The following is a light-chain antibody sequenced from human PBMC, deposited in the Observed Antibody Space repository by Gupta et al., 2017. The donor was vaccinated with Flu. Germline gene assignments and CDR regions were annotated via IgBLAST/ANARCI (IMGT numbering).Light chain of an antibody. CDR3: SSYAGSDTFV. V-gene: IGLV2-8*01. CDR2: EVT. Sequence: QSALTQPPSASGSPGQSVTISCTGSNSDVGAYRFVSWFQQHAGKAPKLSSYEVTKRPSGVPDRVSGSKSGNTDSLTVSGLQAEDEAYYYCSSYAGSDTFVFGTGTEVTVL. CDR1: NSDVGAYRF. J-gene: IGLJ1*01.